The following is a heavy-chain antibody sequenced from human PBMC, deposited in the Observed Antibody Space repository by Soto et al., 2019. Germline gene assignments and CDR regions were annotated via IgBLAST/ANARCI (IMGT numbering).Heavy chain of an antibody. V-gene: IGHV1-3*01. D-gene: IGHD3-22*01. CDR2: INPGNGNT. CDR3: ARGGYFDSSNYLAS. Sequence: GASVKVSCKASGYTFTSYGINWVRQAPGRGLEWMGWINPGNGNTKYSQQFQGRVIIDRDTSASTAYMELSSLRSEDTAVYYCARGGYFDSSNYLASWGLGTLVTVSS. CDR1: GYTFTSYG. J-gene: IGHJ5*01.